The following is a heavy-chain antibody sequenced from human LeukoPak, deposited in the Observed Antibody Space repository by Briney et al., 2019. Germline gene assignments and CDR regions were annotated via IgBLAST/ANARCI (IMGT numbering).Heavy chain of an antibody. J-gene: IGHJ6*02. D-gene: IGHD2-15*01. CDR2: IYYSGST. Sequence: SETLSLTCTVSGGSISSSSYYWGWIRQPPGKGLEWIGSIYYSGSTYYNPSLKSRVTISVDTTKNQISLRLSSVTAADTAVYYCGRGHCSGGSCPYWYYGMDVWGQGTTVTVSS. CDR3: GRGHCSGGSCPYWYYGMDV. V-gene: IGHV4-39*07. CDR1: GGSISSSSYY.